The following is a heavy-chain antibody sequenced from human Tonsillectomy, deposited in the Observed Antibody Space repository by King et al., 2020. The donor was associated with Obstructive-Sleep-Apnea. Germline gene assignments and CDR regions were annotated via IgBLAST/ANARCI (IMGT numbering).Heavy chain of an antibody. CDR2: ISGSGAST. CDR1: GFTFSSYA. Sequence: VQLVESGGGLVQPGGSLRLSCAASGFTFSSYAMSWVRQAPGKGLEWVSAISGSGASTYYADSVKGRFTISRDNSKNTLYLQMNSLRAEDTAVYYCAKYGTMIVVVITYDAFDIWGQGTMVTVSS. D-gene: IGHD3-22*01. J-gene: IGHJ3*02. CDR3: AKYGTMIVVVITYDAFDI. V-gene: IGHV3-23*04.